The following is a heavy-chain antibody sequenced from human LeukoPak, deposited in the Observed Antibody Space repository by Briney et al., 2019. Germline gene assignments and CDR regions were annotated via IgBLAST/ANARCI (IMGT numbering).Heavy chain of an antibody. D-gene: IGHD6-6*01. CDR1: GFTVSSNY. CDR2: IYSGGST. V-gene: IGHV3-53*01. CDR3: AKASGYSSSSIFGY. Sequence: GGSLRLSCAASGFTVSSNYMSWVRQAPGKGLEWVSVIYSGGSTYYADSVKGRFTISRDNSKNTLYLQMNSLRAEDTAVYYCAKASGYSSSSIFGYWGQGTLVTVSS. J-gene: IGHJ4*02.